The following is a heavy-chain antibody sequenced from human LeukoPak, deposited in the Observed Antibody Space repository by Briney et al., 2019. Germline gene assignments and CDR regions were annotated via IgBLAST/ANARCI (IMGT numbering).Heavy chain of an antibody. D-gene: IGHD6-13*01. Sequence: GRGLRLSCAASGFTFSSYGMCWVRHAPGKGLEWVSVIQYDESKEYYADSVKGRFTVSRDNAKNSLSLELNSLRVDDTAIYYCGRVGSTAEARPPDYWGQGTLVTVSS. CDR2: IQYDESKE. CDR3: GRVGSTAEARPPDY. J-gene: IGHJ4*02. CDR1: GFTFSSYG. V-gene: IGHV3-33*07.